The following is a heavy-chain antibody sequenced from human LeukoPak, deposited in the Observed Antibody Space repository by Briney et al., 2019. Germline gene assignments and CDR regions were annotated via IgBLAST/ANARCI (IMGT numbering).Heavy chain of an antibody. CDR2: IIPIFGTA. D-gene: IGHD1-26*01. CDR1: GGTFSSYA. J-gene: IGHJ6*03. V-gene: IGHV1-69*06. CDR3: ASGESGSYYDPYYYYMDV. Sequence: SVKVSCKASGGTFSSYAISWVRQAPGQGLEWMGGIIPIFGTANYAQKFQGRVTITADKSTSTAYMELSSLRSEDTAVYYCASGESGSYYDPYYYYMDVWGKGTTVTVSS.